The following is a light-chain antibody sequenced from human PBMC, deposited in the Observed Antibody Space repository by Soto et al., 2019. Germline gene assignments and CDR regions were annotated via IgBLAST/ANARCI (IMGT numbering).Light chain of an antibody. CDR3: QQYESTPPT. Sequence: DIVMTQSPDSLAVSLGERATINCKSSQSVLYSSNNKNYLAWYQQRPRQPPKLLIYWASTRESGVPDRFSGSGSGTDFTLTINSLQAEYVAVYYCQQYESTPPTFGQGTKLEIK. CDR1: QSVLYSSNNKNY. CDR2: WAS. J-gene: IGKJ2*01. V-gene: IGKV4-1*01.